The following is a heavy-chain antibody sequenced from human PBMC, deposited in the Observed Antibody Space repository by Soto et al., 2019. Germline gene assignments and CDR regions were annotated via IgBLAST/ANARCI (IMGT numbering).Heavy chain of an antibody. Sequence: LSLTCTVSGASLSSISYYWGWIRPPPGKGLEWVGSIFFTGNIYYNPSLKSRVTISVDTSRNQFSLMVNSVHAADTAVYYCASRQCSGGSCHNPGFDSCGQGALVAVSS. CDR3: ASRQCSGGSCHNPGFDS. J-gene: IGHJ4*02. CDR2: IFFTGNI. CDR1: GASLSSISYY. D-gene: IGHD2-15*01. V-gene: IGHV4-39*01.